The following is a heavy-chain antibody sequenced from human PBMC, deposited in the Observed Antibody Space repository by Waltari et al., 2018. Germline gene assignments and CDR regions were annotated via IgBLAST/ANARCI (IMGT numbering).Heavy chain of an antibody. CDR1: GGSISSGSYS. V-gene: IGHV4-61*02. Sequence: QVQLQESGPGLVKPSQTLSLTCTVSGGSISSGSYSWSWIRQPAGKGLEWIGRIYTSGSTNYNPSLKSRVTISVDTSKNQFSLKLSSVTAADTAVYYCASQAAGIGEDYWGQGTLVTVSS. D-gene: IGHD6-13*01. CDR2: IYTSGST. J-gene: IGHJ4*02. CDR3: ASQAAGIGEDY.